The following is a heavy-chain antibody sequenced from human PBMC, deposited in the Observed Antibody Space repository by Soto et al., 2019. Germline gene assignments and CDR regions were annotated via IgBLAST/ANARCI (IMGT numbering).Heavy chain of an antibody. D-gene: IGHD2-2*01. Sequence: ASVKVSCKTSGYTFSNYGITWVRQAPGQPLEWLGWISLYSDGTNYAQKFQGRVSMTTDTSTTTAYMELRSLRSDDTAVYYCARVVPGAEDWFCHWGQGTLGTVS. CDR1: GYTFSNYG. CDR3: ARVVPGAEDWFCH. J-gene: IGHJ5*02. CDR2: ISLYSDGT. V-gene: IGHV1-18*01.